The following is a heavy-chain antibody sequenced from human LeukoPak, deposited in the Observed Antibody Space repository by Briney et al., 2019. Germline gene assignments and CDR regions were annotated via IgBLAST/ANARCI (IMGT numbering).Heavy chain of an antibody. V-gene: IGHV3-30-3*01. CDR2: ISYDGSNK. CDR3: ASSPHGGLWDSSAQPPHHNWYFDL. D-gene: IGHD3-22*01. CDR1: GFTFSSYA. Sequence: PGGSLRLSCAASGFTFSSYAMHWVRQAPGKGLEWVAVISYDGSNKYYADSVKGRLTISRDNSKNTLYLQMNSLRAEDTAVYYCASSPHGGLWDSSAQPPHHNWYFDLWGRGTLVTVSS. J-gene: IGHJ2*01.